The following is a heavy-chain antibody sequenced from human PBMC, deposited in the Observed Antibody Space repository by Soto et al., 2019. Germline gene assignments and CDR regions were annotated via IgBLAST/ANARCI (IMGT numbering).Heavy chain of an antibody. J-gene: IGHJ6*03. Sequence: PSETLSLTCNVSGGSISSYYWSWIRQPPGKGLEWIGYIYYSGSTNYNPSLKSRVTISVDTSKNQFSLKLSSVTAADTAVYYCGRGSALEKYYYYYMDVWGKGTTVTVSS. CDR1: GGSISSYY. V-gene: IGHV4-59*01. CDR2: IYYSGST. CDR3: GRGSALEKYYYYYMDV.